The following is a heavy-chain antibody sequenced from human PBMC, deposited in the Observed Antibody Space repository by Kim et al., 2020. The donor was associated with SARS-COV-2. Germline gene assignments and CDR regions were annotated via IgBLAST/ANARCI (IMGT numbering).Heavy chain of an antibody. CDR1: GGSFSGYY. CDR3: ARAGRVYSSSWYVRDY. D-gene: IGHD6-13*01. J-gene: IGHJ4*01. V-gene: IGHV4-34*01. CDR2: INHSGST. Sequence: SETLSLTCAVYGGSFSGYYWSWIRQPPGKGLEWIGEINHSGSTNYNPSLKSRVTISVDTSKNQFSLKLSSVTAADTAVYYCARAGRVYSSSWYVRDYWGHGTLVTVSS.